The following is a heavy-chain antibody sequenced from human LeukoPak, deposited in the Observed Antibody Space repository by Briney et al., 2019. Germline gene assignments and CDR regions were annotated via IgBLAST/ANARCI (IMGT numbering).Heavy chain of an antibody. CDR2: ISGSGGST. D-gene: IGHD2-15*01. CDR3: AKVGCSGGSCYYYYGMDV. J-gene: IGHJ6*04. V-gene: IGHV3-23*01. Sequence: PGGSRRLSCAASGLTFSSYAMSWVRQAPGKGLKWVSAISGSGGSTYYADSVKGRFTISRDNSKNTLYLQMNSLIAEDTAVYYCAKVGCSGGSCYYYYGMDVWGKGPTVTVSS. CDR1: GLTFSSYA.